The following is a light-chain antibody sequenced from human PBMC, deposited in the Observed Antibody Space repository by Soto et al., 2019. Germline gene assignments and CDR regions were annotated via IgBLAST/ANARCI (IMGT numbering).Light chain of an antibody. CDR3: QQYNYWWT. J-gene: IGKJ1*01. CDR1: QSVNRN. Sequence: EIVMTQSPATLSVSPGERATLSCRASQSVNRNLAWYQQKPGQAPRLLISAASTRATGIPARFSGSGSETEVTLTISSLQSEDFAVYYCQQYNYWWTFGQGTKVEMK. V-gene: IGKV3-15*01. CDR2: AAS.